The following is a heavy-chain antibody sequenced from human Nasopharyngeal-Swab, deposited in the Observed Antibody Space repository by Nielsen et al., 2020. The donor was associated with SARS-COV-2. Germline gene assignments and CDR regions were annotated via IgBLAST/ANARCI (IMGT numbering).Heavy chain of an antibody. CDR1: GYTLPELS. V-gene: IGHV1-24*01. D-gene: IGHD3-3*01. Sequence: ASVQVSCQVSGYTLPELSIHWVRQPPGKGLDWMGGFDPEDGDTNYAQKFQGRVTMTEDTSTDTAYMELSSLRSEDTAVYYCATLAYDFWSGQTLLRGWFDPWGQGTLVTVSS. CDR3: ATLAYDFWSGQTLLRGWFDP. J-gene: IGHJ5*02. CDR2: FDPEDGDT.